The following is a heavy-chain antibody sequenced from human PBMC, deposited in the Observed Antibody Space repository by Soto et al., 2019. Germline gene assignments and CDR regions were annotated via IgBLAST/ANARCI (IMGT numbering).Heavy chain of an antibody. Sequence: PSETLSLTCAVSGGSISSSNWWSWVRRPPGKGLEWIGEIYHSGSTNYNPSLKSRVTISVDRSENQFSLRLSSVTAADTAVYYCASRGYNYNSSPYYFDYWGQGTLVTVSS. V-gene: IGHV4-4*02. D-gene: IGHD5-18*01. CDR3: ASRGYNYNSSPYYFDY. CDR2: IYHSGST. J-gene: IGHJ4*02. CDR1: GGSISSSNW.